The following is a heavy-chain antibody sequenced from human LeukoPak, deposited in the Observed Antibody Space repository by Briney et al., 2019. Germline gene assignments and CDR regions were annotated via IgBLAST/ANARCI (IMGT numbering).Heavy chain of an antibody. CDR3: ARDHSTTGTYPADY. D-gene: IGHD1-26*01. Sequence: GGSLRLSCAASGFTFSSYGMHWVRQAPGKGLEWVAVIPYDGSNKYYTDSVKGRFTISRDNSKNTLYLQMNSLRVEDSAVYYCARDHSTTGTYPADYWGQGTLVTVSS. CDR1: GFTFSSYG. V-gene: IGHV3-30*03. CDR2: IPYDGSNK. J-gene: IGHJ4*02.